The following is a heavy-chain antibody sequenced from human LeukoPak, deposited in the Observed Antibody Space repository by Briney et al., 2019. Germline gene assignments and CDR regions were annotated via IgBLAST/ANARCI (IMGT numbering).Heavy chain of an antibody. CDR2: IHYSGRH. V-gene: IGHV4-59*08. J-gene: IGHJ4*02. Sequence: SETRSLTCPVAARSISSYYWGWIRQPARKVREWIGYIHYSGRHNYNPSLKSRVTISVDTSKDQFSLRLSSWTAADTAVYYCARHRDTAMLHDYWGQGTLVTVSS. CDR1: ARSISSYY. D-gene: IGHD5-18*01. CDR3: ARHRDTAMLHDY.